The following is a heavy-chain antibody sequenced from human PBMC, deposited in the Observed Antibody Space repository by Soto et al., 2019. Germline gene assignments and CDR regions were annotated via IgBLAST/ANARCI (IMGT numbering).Heavy chain of an antibody. V-gene: IGHV4-59*01. CDR1: GGSLSSYY. CDR3: ARVNYYVSGSYYSDY. D-gene: IGHD3-10*01. Sequence: SETLSLTCTVSGGSLSSYYWSWIRQPPGKGLEWIGYISYSGSTNFNPSLKSRVTISVDTSKNQFSLKLSSVTAADTAVYYCARVNYYVSGSYYSDYWGQGTLVTVS. CDR2: ISYSGST. J-gene: IGHJ4*02.